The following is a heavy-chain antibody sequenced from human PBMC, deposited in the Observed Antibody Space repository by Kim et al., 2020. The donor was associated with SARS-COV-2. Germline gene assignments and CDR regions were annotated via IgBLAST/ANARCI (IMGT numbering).Heavy chain of an antibody. CDR3: ARELSRLSLYGMDV. J-gene: IGHJ6*02. Sequence: SQKFQGRVTITRDTSASTAYMELSSLRSEDTAVYYCARELSRLSLYGMDVWGQGTTVTVSS. V-gene: IGHV1-3*01. D-gene: IGHD3-16*01.